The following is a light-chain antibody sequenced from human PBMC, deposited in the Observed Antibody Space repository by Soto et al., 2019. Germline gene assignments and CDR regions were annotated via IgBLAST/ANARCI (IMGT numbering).Light chain of an antibody. CDR3: QQYKNWPLIT. CDR1: QSVSSY. J-gene: IGKJ5*01. V-gene: IGKV3D-15*01. CDR2: DAS. Sequence: EIVLTQFPDTLSLSPGERATLSCRASQSVSSYLAWYQQKPGQAPRLLIYDASNRATGIPARFSGSGSGTEFTLTVSSLQSEDFAVYYCQQYKNWPLITFGQGTRLEI.